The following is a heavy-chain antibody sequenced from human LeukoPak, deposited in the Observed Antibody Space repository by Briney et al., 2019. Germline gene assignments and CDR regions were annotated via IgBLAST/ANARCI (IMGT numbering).Heavy chain of an antibody. CDR1: GFTFTSYW. CDR2: IYSDGSGT. Sequence: GGSLRLSCAASGFTFTSYWMXWXXXAPGXGLVWVSRIYSDGSGTGYADSVRGRFTISRDNAKNTLYLQMNSLRAEDTAVYYCARDQDLYYFDYWGQGTLVTVSS. V-gene: IGHV3-74*01. J-gene: IGHJ4*02. CDR3: ARDQDLYYFDY.